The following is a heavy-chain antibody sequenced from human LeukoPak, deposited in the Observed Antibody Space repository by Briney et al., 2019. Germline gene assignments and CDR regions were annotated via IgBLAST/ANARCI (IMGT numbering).Heavy chain of an antibody. J-gene: IGHJ5*02. CDR3: ARVATGSYDWFDP. Sequence: GGSLRLSCAAPGFTLNGYWMHWVRRAPGKGLVWVSRINSDGSTTSYADSVKGRFSISRDNSKNTLYLQMNSLRAEDTAVYFCARVATGSYDWFDPWGQGTLVTVSS. CDR2: INSDGSTT. CDR1: GFTLNGYW. D-gene: IGHD3-10*01. V-gene: IGHV3-74*01.